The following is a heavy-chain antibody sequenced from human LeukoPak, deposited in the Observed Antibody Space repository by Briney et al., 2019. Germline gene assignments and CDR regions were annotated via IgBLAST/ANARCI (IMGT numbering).Heavy chain of an antibody. Sequence: ASVKVSCKASGYTFTSYAMNWVRQAPGQGLEWMGGFDPEDGETIYAQKFQGRVTMTEDTSTDTAYMELSSLRSEDTAVYYCATELAWGYERYYYGMDVWGQGTTVTVSS. J-gene: IGHJ6*02. V-gene: IGHV1-24*01. CDR3: ATELAWGYERYYYGMDV. CDR1: GYTFTSYA. CDR2: FDPEDGET. D-gene: IGHD5-12*01.